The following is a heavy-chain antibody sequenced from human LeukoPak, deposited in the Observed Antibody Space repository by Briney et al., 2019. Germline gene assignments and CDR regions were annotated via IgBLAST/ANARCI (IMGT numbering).Heavy chain of an antibody. CDR2: ISSSSSTI. V-gene: IGHV3-48*01. Sequence: GGSLRLSCAASGFTFSSHSMNWVRQAPGKGLEWVSYISSSSSTIYYADSVKGRFTISRGNAKNSLYLQMNSLRAEDTAVYYCAREGSSNFDYWGQGTLVTVSS. CDR3: AREGSSNFDY. D-gene: IGHD6-13*01. CDR1: GFTFSSHS. J-gene: IGHJ4*02.